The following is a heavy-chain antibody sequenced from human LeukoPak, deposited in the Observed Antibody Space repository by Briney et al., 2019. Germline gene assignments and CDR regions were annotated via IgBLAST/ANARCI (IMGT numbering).Heavy chain of an antibody. Sequence: ASVKVSCKASGYTFTGYYMHWVRQAPGQGLEWMGWINPNSGGTNYAQKFQGRVTMTRDTSISTAYMELSRLRSDDTAAYYCARGVAATNWFDPWGQGTLVTVSS. D-gene: IGHD2-15*01. CDR3: ARGVAATNWFDP. V-gene: IGHV1-2*02. J-gene: IGHJ5*02. CDR1: GYTFTGYY. CDR2: INPNSGGT.